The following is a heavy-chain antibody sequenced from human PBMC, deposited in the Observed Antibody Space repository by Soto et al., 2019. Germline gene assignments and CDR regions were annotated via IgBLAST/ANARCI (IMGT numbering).Heavy chain of an antibody. Sequence: QVQLVQSGAEVKKPGASVKVSCKASGYTFTSYAMHWVRQAPGQRLEWMGWINVGNGNTKYSQKFQGRVTITRDTSASTAYMELSSLRSEDTAVYYCARGWYYGSGSYLLFYYYMDVWGKGTTVTVSS. V-gene: IGHV1-3*01. J-gene: IGHJ6*03. CDR2: INVGNGNT. CDR3: ARGWYYGSGSYLLFYYYMDV. CDR1: GYTFTSYA. D-gene: IGHD3-10*01.